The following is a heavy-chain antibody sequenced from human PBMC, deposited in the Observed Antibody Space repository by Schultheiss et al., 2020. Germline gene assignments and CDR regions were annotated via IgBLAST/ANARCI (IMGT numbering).Heavy chain of an antibody. V-gene: IGHV1-2*04. D-gene: IGHD1-20*01. CDR3: ARVRRSITGTTGRAFDI. CDR2: INPNSGGT. CDR1: GYTFTGYY. J-gene: IGHJ3*02. Sequence: ASVKVSCKASGYTFTGYYMHWVRQAPGQGLEWMGWINPNSGGTNYAQKFQGWVTMTRDTSISTAYMELSRLRSDDTAVYYCARVRRSITGTTGRAFDIWGQGTMVTVSS.